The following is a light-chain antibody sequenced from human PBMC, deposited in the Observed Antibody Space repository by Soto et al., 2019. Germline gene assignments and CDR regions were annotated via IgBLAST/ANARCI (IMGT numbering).Light chain of an antibody. CDR3: QQRLHWPIT. J-gene: IGKJ5*01. CDR2: DAS. V-gene: IGKV3-11*01. Sequence: EIVLTQSPATLSLSPGDRVTLSCRASQTVARYLSWYQHSPGQGPRLLVYDASNRATGIPARFSGSGSETDFTLTFSSLEPEDFAVYYCQQRLHWPITFGQGTRLEIK. CDR1: QTVARY.